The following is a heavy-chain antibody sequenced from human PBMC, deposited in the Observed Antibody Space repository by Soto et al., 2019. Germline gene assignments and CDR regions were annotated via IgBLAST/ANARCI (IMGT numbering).Heavy chain of an antibody. CDR3: TREGHGDCRY. Sequence: GGSLRLSCAASGFTFSSYEMNWVRQAPGKGLEWVSYISSSGSTIYYADSVKGRFTISRNNAKNSLYLQMNSLRAEDTALYYCTREGHGDCRYWGQATLVTVSS. CDR2: ISSSGSTI. D-gene: IGHD2-21*02. CDR1: GFTFSSYE. V-gene: IGHV3-48*03. J-gene: IGHJ4*02.